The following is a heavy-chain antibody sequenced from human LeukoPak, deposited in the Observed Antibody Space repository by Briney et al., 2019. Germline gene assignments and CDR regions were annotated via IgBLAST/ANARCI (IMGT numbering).Heavy chain of an antibody. J-gene: IGHJ4*02. Sequence: PGGSLRLSCADSGFTLSDNYMDWVRQAPGKGLEWVGRTRNKANSYTTEYAASVKGRFTISRDDSKNSLYLQMNSLKTEDTAVYYCVREFNRLDDYWGQGTLVTVSS. D-gene: IGHD3-9*01. CDR3: VREFNRLDDY. CDR1: GFTLSDNY. V-gene: IGHV3-72*01. CDR2: TRNKANSYTT.